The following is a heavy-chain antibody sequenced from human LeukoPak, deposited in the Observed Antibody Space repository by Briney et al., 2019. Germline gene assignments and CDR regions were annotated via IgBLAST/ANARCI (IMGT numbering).Heavy chain of an antibody. D-gene: IGHD6-13*01. CDR1: GFSISSGHY. CDR2: ISHSGTT. V-gene: IGHV4-38-2*02. Sequence: SETLSLTCTVSGFSISSGHYWGRTRQPPGKGLEWIASISHSGTTFYNPSLKSRVTISVDTSKNQFSLTVTSVTAADTAVYYCSRGQSISAVAVWGQGTLVTVSS. CDR3: SRGQSISAVAV. J-gene: IGHJ4*02.